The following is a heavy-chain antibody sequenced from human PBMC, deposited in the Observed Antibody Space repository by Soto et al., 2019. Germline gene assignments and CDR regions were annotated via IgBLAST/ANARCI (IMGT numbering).Heavy chain of an antibody. CDR1: GYTFTGYH. Sequence: VSVKVSCKTSGYTFTGYHIHWVRQAPGEGLEWMGWINTNTGETNYAQKFQGWVTMTRDTSINAAYVQLSRLTSDDTAVYYCSRWVGASNWFDPWGQGTLVTVSS. V-gene: IGHV1-2*04. D-gene: IGHD1-26*01. CDR2: INTNTGET. J-gene: IGHJ5*02. CDR3: SRWVGASNWFDP.